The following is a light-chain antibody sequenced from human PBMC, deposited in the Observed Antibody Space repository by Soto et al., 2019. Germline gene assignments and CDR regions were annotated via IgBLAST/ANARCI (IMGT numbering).Light chain of an antibody. J-gene: IGKJ2*01. CDR3: QQYGKLQYNKLQYP. V-gene: IGKV3-20*01. CDR1: QSVSSTY. Sequence: EIVLTQSPGTLSLSPGERATLSCRASQSVSSTYLAWYQQKPGQAPRLLIYAASNRASGIPDRFSGSGSGTDFTLTISRLEPEDFAVYYCQQYGKLQYNKLQYPFGQGTKLEIK. CDR2: AAS.